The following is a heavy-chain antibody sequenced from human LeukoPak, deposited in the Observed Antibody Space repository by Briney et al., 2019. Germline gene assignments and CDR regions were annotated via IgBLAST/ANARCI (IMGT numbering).Heavy chain of an antibody. CDR3: ARSPLNGGGKRFDP. J-gene: IGHJ5*02. CDR1: GGSISSSGYY. V-gene: IGHV4-39*01. D-gene: IGHD4-23*01. Sequence: SETLSLTCTVSGGSISSSGYYWGWIRQPPGKGLEWIGNIYYSGSTYYNPSLESRVTISVDTSKNQFSLKLSSVTAADTAVYCCARSPLNGGGKRFDPWGQGTLATVSS. CDR2: IYYSGST.